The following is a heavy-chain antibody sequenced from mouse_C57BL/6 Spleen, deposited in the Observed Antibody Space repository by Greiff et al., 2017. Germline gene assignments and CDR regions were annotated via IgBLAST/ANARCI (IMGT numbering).Heavy chain of an antibody. CDR3: ARHAGTRYYFDY. Sequence: EVQVVESGGGLVKPGGSLKLSCAASGFTFSSYTMSWVRQTPEKRLEWVATISGGGGNTYYPDSVKGRFTISRDNAKNTLYLQMSSLRSEDTALYYCARHAGTRYYFDYWGQGTTLTVSS. V-gene: IGHV5-9*01. CDR1: GFTFSSYT. J-gene: IGHJ2*01. CDR2: ISGGGGNT. D-gene: IGHD3-3*01.